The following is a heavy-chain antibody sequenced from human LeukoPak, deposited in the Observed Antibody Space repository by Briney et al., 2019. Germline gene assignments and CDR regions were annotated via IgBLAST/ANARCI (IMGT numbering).Heavy chain of an antibody. D-gene: IGHD1-26*01. CDR1: GFTFSSYA. Sequence: GGSLRLSCAASGFTFSSYAVSWVRQAPGKGLEWVSAISGSGGSTYYADSVKGRFTISRDNSKNTLYLQMNSLRAEDTAVYYCAESPRSGSYYFDYWGQGTLVTVSS. V-gene: IGHV3-23*01. CDR2: ISGSGGST. J-gene: IGHJ4*02. CDR3: AESPRSGSYYFDY.